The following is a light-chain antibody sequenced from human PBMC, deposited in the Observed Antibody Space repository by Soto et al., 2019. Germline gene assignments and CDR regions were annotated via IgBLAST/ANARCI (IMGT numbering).Light chain of an antibody. Sequence: QYVLTQPPSVSWAPGQRVTFSCTGSSSNIGAGYDVHWYQQLPGTAPKLLIYGNSNRPSGVPDRFSGSKSGTSASLAITGLQAEDEADYYCQSYDSSLSGSKVFGGGTQLTVL. CDR3: QSYDSSLSGSKV. CDR1: SSNIGAGYD. CDR2: GNS. J-gene: IGLJ2*01. V-gene: IGLV1-40*01.